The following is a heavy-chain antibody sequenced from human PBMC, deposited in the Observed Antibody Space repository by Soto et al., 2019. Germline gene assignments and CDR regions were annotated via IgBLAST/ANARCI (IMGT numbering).Heavy chain of an antibody. CDR3: ARDGPYCTNGVCYRTYYYYYMDV. J-gene: IGHJ6*03. CDR1: GGSFSSYT. CDR2: IIHILGIA. Sequence: QVQLVQSGAEVKKPGSSVKVSCKASGGSFSSYTISWVRQAPGQGLEWMGRIIHILGIANYAQKLQGRVTFTAAKSTSTAYMELSSLRSEDTSVYYCARDGPYCTNGVCYRTYYYYYMDVWGKGTTVTVSS. D-gene: IGHD2-8*01. V-gene: IGHV1-69*08.